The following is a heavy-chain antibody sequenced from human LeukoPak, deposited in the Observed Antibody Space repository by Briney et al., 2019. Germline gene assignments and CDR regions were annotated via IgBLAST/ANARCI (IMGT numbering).Heavy chain of an antibody. CDR3: ARDGSGSFDPSSFYYYYYMDV. Sequence: SETLSLTCAVYGGSFSGYYWSWIRQPPGKGLEWIGEINHSGSTNYNPSLKSRVSISVDTSKNQFSLKLSSLTASDTAVYYCARDGSGSFDPSSFYYYYYMDVWGKGTTVTISS. J-gene: IGHJ6*03. V-gene: IGHV4-34*01. CDR1: GGSFSGYY. CDR2: INHSGST. D-gene: IGHD3-10*01.